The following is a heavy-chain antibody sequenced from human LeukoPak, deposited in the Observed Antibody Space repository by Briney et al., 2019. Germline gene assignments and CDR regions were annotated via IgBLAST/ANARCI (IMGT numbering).Heavy chain of an antibody. CDR2: ISYDETYK. CDR1: GFTFSNYG. J-gene: IGHJ4*02. Sequence: PGGSLGLSCAASGFTFSNYGMHWVRQAPGKGLEWLTVISYDETYKDYADSVKGRFTISRDNSKNALYLQMNSLRAEDTAVYYCAKANAREFDYWGQGTLVTVSS. V-gene: IGHV3-30*18. D-gene: IGHD3-10*01. CDR3: AKANAREFDY.